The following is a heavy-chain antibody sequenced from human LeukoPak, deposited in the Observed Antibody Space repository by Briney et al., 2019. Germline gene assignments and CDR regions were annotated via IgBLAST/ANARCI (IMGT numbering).Heavy chain of an antibody. J-gene: IGHJ4*02. CDR2: IWYDGSNE. CDR3: ARGLTTSDY. V-gene: IGHV3-33*01. D-gene: IGHD4-17*01. Sequence: GGSLRLSCAASGFIFSNYAMHWVRQAPGEGLGWVAVIWYDGSNEQYADSVKGRFTISRDNSKNTLYLQMNSLRAEDTALYYCARGLTTSDYWGQGTLVTVSS. CDR1: GFIFSNYA.